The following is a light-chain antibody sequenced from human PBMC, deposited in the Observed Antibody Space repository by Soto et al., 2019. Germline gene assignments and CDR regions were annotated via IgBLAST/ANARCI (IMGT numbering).Light chain of an antibody. J-gene: IGKJ5*01. V-gene: IGKV1-9*01. Sequence: IQLTQSPSSLSASVGDRVTITCRASPAIASFLAWYQQKPGTAPKLLIYGASTLQSGVPLRFSGFGSGTDFTLTISSLQSEDFAVYYCQQYNNWPLITFGQGTRLEIK. CDR1: PAIASF. CDR3: QQYNNWPLIT. CDR2: GAS.